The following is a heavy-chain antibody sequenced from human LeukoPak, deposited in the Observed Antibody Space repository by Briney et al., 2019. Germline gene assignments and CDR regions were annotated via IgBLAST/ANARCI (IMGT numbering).Heavy chain of an antibody. D-gene: IGHD4-11*01. CDR3: ARDQDYSNYVVPSYYYYYGMDV. CDR2: IIPIFGTA. CDR1: GGTFSSYA. V-gene: IGHV1-69*01. Sequence: GSSVKVSCKASGGTFSSYAISWVRQAPGQGLEWMGGIIPIFGTANYAQKFQGRVTITADESTSTAYMELSSLRSEDTAVYYCARDQDYSNYVVPSYYYYYGMDVWGQGTTVTVSS. J-gene: IGHJ6*02.